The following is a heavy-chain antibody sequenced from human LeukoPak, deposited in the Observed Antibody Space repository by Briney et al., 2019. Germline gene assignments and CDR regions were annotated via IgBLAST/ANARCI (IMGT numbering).Heavy chain of an antibody. CDR2: INPNSGGT. D-gene: IGHD3-22*01. CDR1: GYTFTGYY. V-gene: IGHV1-2*02. J-gene: IGHJ4*02. Sequence: ASVKVSCKASGYTFTGYYMHWVRQAPRQGLEWMGWINPNSGGTNYAQKFQGRVTMTRDTSISTAYMELSRLRSDDTAVYYCARAEPNYYDSSGYTYYFDYWGQGTLVTVSS. CDR3: ARAEPNYYDSSGYTYYFDY.